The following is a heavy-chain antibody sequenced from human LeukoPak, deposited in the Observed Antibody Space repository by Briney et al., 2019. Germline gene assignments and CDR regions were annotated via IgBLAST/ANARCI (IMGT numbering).Heavy chain of an antibody. CDR1: GFNVRSNY. Sequence: PGGSLRLSCAASGFNVRSNYMSWVRQAPGKGLEWVSVIYSDGRTYYADSVKGRFTISRDNSKNTLYLQMNSLRAEDTAVYYCAKDESRYCSGGSCYPFDYWGQGTLVTVSS. CDR2: IYSDGRT. J-gene: IGHJ4*02. CDR3: AKDESRYCSGGSCYPFDY. V-gene: IGHV3-53*05. D-gene: IGHD2-15*01.